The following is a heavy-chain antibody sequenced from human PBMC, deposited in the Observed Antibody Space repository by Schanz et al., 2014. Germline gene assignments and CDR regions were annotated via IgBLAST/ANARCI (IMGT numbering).Heavy chain of an antibody. V-gene: IGHV3-23*01. Sequence: EVQLLESGGGLVQPGGSLRLSCAASGFTFSSYAMSWVRQAPGKGLQWVPSLSGDGGTTHYADSVKGRFTISRDNSKDTLYLQMSGLTPEDTAVYYCARRHHFRSGPYYYYYMDVWGKGTTVTVSS. CDR3: ARRHHFRSGPYYYYYMDV. CDR2: LSGDGGTT. D-gene: IGHD3-3*02. J-gene: IGHJ6*03. CDR1: GFTFSSYA.